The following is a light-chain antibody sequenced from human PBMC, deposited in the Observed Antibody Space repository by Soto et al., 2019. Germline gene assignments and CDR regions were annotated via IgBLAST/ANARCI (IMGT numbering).Light chain of an antibody. CDR3: QQYLASPPWT. V-gene: IGKV3-20*01. Sequence: EIVLTQSPGTLSLSPGERATLSCTASQSVNCGYSAWYQQKPGQAPRLLIYGTSTRAAGIPDRFSGSGSGTDFTLTISRLEPEDFAVYSCQQYLASPPWTFGQGTKVE. J-gene: IGKJ1*01. CDR2: GTS. CDR1: QSVNCGY.